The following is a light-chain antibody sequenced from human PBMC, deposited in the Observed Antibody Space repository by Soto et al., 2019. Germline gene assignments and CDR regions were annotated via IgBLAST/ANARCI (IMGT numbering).Light chain of an antibody. J-gene: IGLJ3*02. CDR3: AAWDDSLSGRV. CDR1: GANIGPNY. Sequence: QAVLPQPPSAYGTPGQRVTMSCSGSGANIGPNYVYWFQQFPGTAPKLLIYNNDQRPSGVPDRFSGSKSGTSASLDISGLRSEDEADYYCAAWDDSLSGRVFGGGTQLTVL. CDR2: NND. V-gene: IGLV1-47*02.